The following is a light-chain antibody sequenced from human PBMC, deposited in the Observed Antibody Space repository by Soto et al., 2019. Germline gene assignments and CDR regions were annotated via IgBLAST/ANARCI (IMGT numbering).Light chain of an antibody. CDR3: QQSYNLPRT. Sequence: DIQMTQSPFSLSASVGDRVTINCRASQTISSYLNWYQQKPGKAPKLLIYGASALQSGVPPRFSGSGSGTDFTLTIRSLQPEDFATYYCQQSYNLPRTFGPGTKVDIK. J-gene: IGKJ3*01. CDR2: GAS. CDR1: QTISSY. V-gene: IGKV1-39*01.